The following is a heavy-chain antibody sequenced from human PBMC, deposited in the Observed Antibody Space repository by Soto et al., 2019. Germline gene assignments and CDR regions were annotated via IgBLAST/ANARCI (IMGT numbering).Heavy chain of an antibody. J-gene: IGHJ5*02. CDR3: ARESCSGGSCYSVWFDP. D-gene: IGHD2-15*01. CDR2: INPSGGST. V-gene: IGHV1-46*01. Sequence: GASVKVSCKASGYTFTSNYMHWVRQAPGQGLEWMGIINPSGGSTSSAQKFQGRVTMTRDTSTSTVYMQLSSLRSEDTAVYYCARESCSGGSCYSVWFDPWGQGTLVTVSS. CDR1: GYTFTSNY.